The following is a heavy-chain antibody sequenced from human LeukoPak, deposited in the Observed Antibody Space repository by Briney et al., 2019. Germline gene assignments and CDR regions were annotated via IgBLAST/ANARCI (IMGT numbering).Heavy chain of an antibody. J-gene: IGHJ4*02. CDR1: GFTFNKYT. V-gene: IGHV3-21*01. D-gene: IGHD2-15*01. Sequence: PGGSLRLSCAASGFTFNKYTMNWVRQAPGKGLEWVSSISSSGYYMYYVDSVKGRFTISRDNAKNSLYLQMNSLRAEDTAVYYCAGSDCSGGSCYSSVPLDYWGQGTLVTVSS. CDR3: AGSDCSGGSCYSSVPLDY. CDR2: ISSSGYYM.